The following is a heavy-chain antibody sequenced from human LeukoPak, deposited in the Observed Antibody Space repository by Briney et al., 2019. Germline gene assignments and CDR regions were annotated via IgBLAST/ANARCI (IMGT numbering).Heavy chain of an antibody. CDR2: TSYDGNEK. Sequence: PGRSLRLSCAASGFTFSSFGMHWVRQAPGKGLEWVTVTSYDGNEKYYADSVKGRFTISRDNSKNTVYLQMNSLRAEDTAVYYCAKEGATSLMQGFDYWGQGTLVTVSS. D-gene: IGHD1-26*01. V-gene: IGHV3-30*18. J-gene: IGHJ4*02. CDR1: GFTFSSFG. CDR3: AKEGATSLMQGFDY.